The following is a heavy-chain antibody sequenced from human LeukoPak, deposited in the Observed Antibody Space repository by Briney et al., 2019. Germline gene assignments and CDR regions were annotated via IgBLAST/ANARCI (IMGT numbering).Heavy chain of an antibody. CDR1: GFTFSSYA. D-gene: IGHD2-21*02. J-gene: IGHJ4*02. CDR2: INQGGSEK. CDR3: ARDVGDL. V-gene: IGHV3-7*01. Sequence: PGGSLRLSCAASGFTFSSYAISWVRQAPGKGLEWLANINQGGSEKYYVDSVKGRFTISRDNAKNSLFLQMNSLRAEDTAVYYCARDVGDLWGQGTLVTVSS.